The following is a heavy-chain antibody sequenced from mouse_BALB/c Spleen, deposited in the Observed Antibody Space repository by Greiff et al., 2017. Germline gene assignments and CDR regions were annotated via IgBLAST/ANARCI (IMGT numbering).Heavy chain of an antibody. V-gene: IGHV1-20*02. Sequence: VQLQQSGPELVKPGASVKISCKASGYSFTGYFMNWVMQSHGKSLEWIGRINPYNGDTFYNQKFKGKATLTVDKSSSTDHLELRSLASEDSAVYYCARGEVRRYWYFDVWGAGTTVTVSS. D-gene: IGHD2-14*01. CDR1: GYSFTGYF. CDR2: INPYNGDT. CDR3: ARGEVRRYWYFDV. J-gene: IGHJ1*01.